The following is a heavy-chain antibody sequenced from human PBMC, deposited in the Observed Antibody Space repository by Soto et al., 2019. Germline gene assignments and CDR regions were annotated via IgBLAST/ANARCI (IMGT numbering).Heavy chain of an antibody. CDR1: GGSISSGGYS. CDR3: ARVLLDPTHPRFAYYYDSSGYYDY. CDR2: IYHSGST. J-gene: IGHJ4*02. V-gene: IGHV4-30-2*01. Sequence: SETLSLTCAVSGGSISSGGYSWSWIRQPPGKGLEWIGYIYHSGSTYYNPSLKSRVTISVDRSKNQFSLKLSSVTAADTAVYYCARVLLDPTHPRFAYYYDSSGYYDYWGQGTLVTVSS. D-gene: IGHD3-22*01.